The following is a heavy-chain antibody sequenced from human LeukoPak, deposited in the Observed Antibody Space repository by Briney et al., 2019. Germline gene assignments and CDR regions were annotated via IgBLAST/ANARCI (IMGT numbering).Heavy chain of an antibody. CDR2: ISSSGSTI. CDR1: GFTFSSYE. Sequence: GGSLRLSCAASGFTFSSYEMNWVRQAPGKGLEWVSYISSSGSTIYYADSVKGRFTISRDNAKNSLYLQMNSLRAEDTAVYYCARGGDYGDYLDYWGQGTLVTVSS. V-gene: IGHV3-48*03. CDR3: ARGGDYGDYLDY. D-gene: IGHD4-17*01. J-gene: IGHJ4*02.